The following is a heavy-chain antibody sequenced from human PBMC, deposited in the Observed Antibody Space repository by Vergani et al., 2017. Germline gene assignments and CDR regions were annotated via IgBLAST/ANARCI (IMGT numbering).Heavy chain of an antibody. D-gene: IGHD3-16*01. CDR3: ARDGLGSDYNYYHYDLDV. CDR2: IIPIFGTP. Sequence: QVQLVQSGAEVKKPGSSVKLSCKASGGTFSNHGISWVRQAPGQGLEWMGGIIPIFGTPTYAQNSQGRVTISADESTNTVYLELSSLTSVDTAIYYCARDGLGSDYNYYHYDLDVWGQGTTVTVSS. J-gene: IGHJ6*02. CDR1: GGTFSNHG. V-gene: IGHV1-69*12.